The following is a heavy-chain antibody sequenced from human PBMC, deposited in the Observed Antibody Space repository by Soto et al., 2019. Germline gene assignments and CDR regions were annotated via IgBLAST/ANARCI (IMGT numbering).Heavy chain of an antibody. J-gene: IGHJ4*02. CDR2: ISYDGSNK. CDR3: AKDSVAYCGGDCYPPFDY. D-gene: IGHD2-21*02. CDR1: GVTFSSYG. V-gene: IGHV3-30*18. Sequence: GGSLRLSCAASGVTFSSYGMHWVRQAPGKGLEWVAVISYDGSNKYYADSVKGRFTISRDNSKNTLYLQMNSLRAEDTAVYYCAKDSVAYCGGDCYPPFDYWGQGTLVTVSS.